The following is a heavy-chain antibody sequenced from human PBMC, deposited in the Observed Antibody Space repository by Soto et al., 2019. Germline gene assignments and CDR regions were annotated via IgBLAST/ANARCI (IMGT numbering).Heavy chain of an antibody. Sequence: GGSLRLSCAASGFTFSSYAMSWVRQAPGKGLEWVSAISGSGGSTYYADSVKGRFTISRDNSKNQFSLNLSAVTAADTAVYFCVRHGGRLFDYWGPGHLVTVSS. CDR3: VRHGGRLFDY. J-gene: IGHJ4*02. CDR1: GFTFSSYA. D-gene: IGHD2-15*01. CDR2: ISGSGGST. V-gene: IGHV3-23*01.